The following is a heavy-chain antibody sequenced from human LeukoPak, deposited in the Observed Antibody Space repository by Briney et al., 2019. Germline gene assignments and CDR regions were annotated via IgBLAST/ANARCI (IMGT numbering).Heavy chain of an antibody. CDR3: TRNTVTVHFDY. J-gene: IGHJ4*02. CDR1: GFSFGDYA. V-gene: IGHV3-49*03. CDR2: ISSKAFGATP. Sequence: GRSLRLSCTSVGFSFGDYAVSWFRQAPGKGLEWVGYISSKAFGATPQYAPSVRGRFTISRDDSKSIAHLQMNSLKTEDTAVYYCTRNTVTVHFDYWGPGTPVTVSS. D-gene: IGHD4-17*01.